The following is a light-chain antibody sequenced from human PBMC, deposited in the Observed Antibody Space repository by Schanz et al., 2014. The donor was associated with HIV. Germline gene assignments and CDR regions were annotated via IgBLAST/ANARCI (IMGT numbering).Light chain of an antibody. CDR1: SSNIGSEP. J-gene: IGLJ3*02. CDR2: DNT. Sequence: QSVLTQPPSTSGAPGQRVTISCSGGSSNIGSEPVNWYQQLPGTAPKLLIFDNTNRPSGVPARFSGSKSGSSASLDISGLQAEDEADFFCQSFDSSLNGVVFGGGTKLTVL. V-gene: IGLV1-40*01. CDR3: QSFDSSLNGVV.